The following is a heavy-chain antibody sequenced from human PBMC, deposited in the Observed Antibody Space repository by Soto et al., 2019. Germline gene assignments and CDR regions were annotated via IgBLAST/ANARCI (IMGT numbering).Heavy chain of an antibody. V-gene: IGHV3-30-3*01. CDR1: GFTFSSYA. CDR3: AREEPSGEGAYDY. D-gene: IGHD1-26*01. J-gene: IGHJ4*02. Sequence: QVQLVESGGGVVQPGRSLRLSCAASGFTFSSYAMHWVRQAPGKGLEWVAVISYDGSKKYYADSVKGRFTISRDNSKNTLYLQMNSQRAEDTAVYYCAREEPSGEGAYDYWGQGTLVTVSS. CDR2: ISYDGSKK.